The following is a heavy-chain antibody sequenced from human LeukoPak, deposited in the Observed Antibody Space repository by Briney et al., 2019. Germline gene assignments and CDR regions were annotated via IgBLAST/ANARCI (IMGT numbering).Heavy chain of an antibody. Sequence: PGGSLRLSCAASGFTFSSYAMSWVRQAPGKGLEWVSAISGSDGSTYYADSVKGRFTISRDNSKNTLYLQMNSLRAEDTAVYYCAKDSYYYDSSGYYQYFDYWGQGTLVTVSS. D-gene: IGHD3-22*01. CDR2: ISGSDGST. V-gene: IGHV3-23*01. CDR3: AKDSYYYDSSGYYQYFDY. J-gene: IGHJ4*02. CDR1: GFTFSSYA.